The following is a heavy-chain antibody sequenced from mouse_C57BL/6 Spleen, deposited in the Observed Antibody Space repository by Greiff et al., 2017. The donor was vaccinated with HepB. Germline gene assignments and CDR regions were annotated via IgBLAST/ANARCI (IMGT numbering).Heavy chain of an antibody. D-gene: IGHD1-1*01. CDR1: GYTFTSYG. CDR2: IYPRSGNT. J-gene: IGHJ4*01. Sequence: VQLQQSGAELARPGASVKLSCKASGYTFTSYGISWVKQRTGQGLEWIGEIYPRSGNTYYNEKFKGKATLTADKSSSTAYMELRSLTSEDSAVYFWARGTTVVDYAMDYWGQGTSVTVSS. V-gene: IGHV1-81*01. CDR3: ARGTTVVDYAMDY.